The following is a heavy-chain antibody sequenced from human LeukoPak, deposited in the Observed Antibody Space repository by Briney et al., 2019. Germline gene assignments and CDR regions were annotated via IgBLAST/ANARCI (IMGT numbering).Heavy chain of an antibody. CDR3: AKEDGYNFRCFVY. Sequence: GGSLRLSCAASGFTFSSYGMSWVRQAPGKGLEWVSAISSSGGNIYYADSVKGRFTIARDNAKNPLYLPMNSLRAQDTAVYYCAKEDGYNFRCFVYWGQGTLVTVSS. V-gene: IGHV3-23*01. D-gene: IGHD5-24*01. J-gene: IGHJ4*02. CDR2: ISSSGGNI. CDR1: GFTFSSYG.